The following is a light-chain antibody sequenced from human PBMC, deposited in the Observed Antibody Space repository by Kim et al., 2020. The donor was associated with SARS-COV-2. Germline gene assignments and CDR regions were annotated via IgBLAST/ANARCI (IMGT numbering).Light chain of an antibody. CDR1: QSLTSSY. CDR2: AAS. V-gene: IGKV3-20*01. CDR3: QHYGSSPYT. J-gene: IGKJ2*01. Sequence: EIVLTQSPGTLSLSPGKRATLSCRTSQSLTSSYLAWYQQKPGLAPRLLIYAASSRATGIPDRFSGSGSGTDFTLTISRLEPEVFAVYYCQHYGSSPYTFGQGTKLEI.